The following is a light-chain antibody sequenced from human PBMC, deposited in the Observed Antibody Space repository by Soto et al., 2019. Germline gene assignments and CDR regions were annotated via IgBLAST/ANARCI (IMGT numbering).Light chain of an antibody. Sequence: EIVITQAPGTMTESPGKSAALSCMTSPTVRSNYLAWYHQRPGQAPRLLIYGASSRATGIPDRFSGSGSGTDDFPTTISRLQTDDFATYYRQQYNTSPTFGQGTKVDIK. V-gene: IGKV3-20*01. J-gene: IGKJ1*01. CDR1: PTVRSNY. CDR3: QQYNTSPT. CDR2: GAS.